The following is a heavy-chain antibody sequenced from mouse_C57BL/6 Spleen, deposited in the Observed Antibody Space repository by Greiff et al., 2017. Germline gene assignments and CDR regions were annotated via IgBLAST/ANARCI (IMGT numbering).Heavy chain of an antibody. CDR2: INPNNGGT. CDR1: GYMFTDYY. V-gene: IGHV1-26*01. Sequence: EVQLQQSGPELVKPGASVKISCKASGYMFTDYYMNWVKQSHGKSLEWIGDINPNNGGTSYNQKFKGKATLTVDKSSSTAYMELRSLTSEDSAVYYCARPRQLRLPGFAYWGQGTLVTVSA. J-gene: IGHJ3*01. CDR3: ARPRQLRLPGFAY. D-gene: IGHD3-2*02.